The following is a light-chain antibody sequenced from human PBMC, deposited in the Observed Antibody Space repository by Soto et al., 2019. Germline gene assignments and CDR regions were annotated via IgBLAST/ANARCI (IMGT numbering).Light chain of an antibody. CDR3: CSYVGATTYV. CDR2: EGI. V-gene: IGLV2-23*01. Sequence: ALTQPASVSGSPGQSITISCTGTSSTVGGFNVVSWYQQHPGKAPKVIIYEGIKRPSGVSNRFSGSNSGSTASLTISGLQAEDEADYYCCSYVGATTYVFGTGTKSPS. CDR1: SSTVGGFNV. J-gene: IGLJ1*01.